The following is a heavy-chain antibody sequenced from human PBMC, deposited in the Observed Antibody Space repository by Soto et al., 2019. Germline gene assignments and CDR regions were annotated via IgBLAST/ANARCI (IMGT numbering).Heavy chain of an antibody. CDR2: ISWNGGST. V-gene: IGHV3-43*01. CDR1: GFTFDDYT. J-gene: IGHJ3*02. Sequence: GGSLRLSCAASGFTFDDYTMHWVRQAPGKGLEWVSLISWNGGSTYYADNVKGRFTISRDNCKNTVYLQMSSLRTEDTAVYYCVKDPLGGHNGSPFDGFDIWGQGTMVTVSS. CDR3: VKDPLGGHNGSPFDGFDI. D-gene: IGHD1-26*01.